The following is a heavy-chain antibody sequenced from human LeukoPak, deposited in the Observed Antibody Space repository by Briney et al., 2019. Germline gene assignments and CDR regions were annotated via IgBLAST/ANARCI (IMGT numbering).Heavy chain of an antibody. CDR2: ISGSGGST. V-gene: IGHV3-23*01. CDR3: AKDGQQLVLPYYFDY. D-gene: IGHD6-13*01. CDR1: GFTFSSYA. Sequence: GGSLRLSCAASGFTFSSYAMSWVRQAPGKGLEWVSAISGSGGSTYYADSVKGRLTISRDNSKNTLYLQMNSLRAEDTAVYYCAKDGQQLVLPYYFDYWGQGTLVTVSS. J-gene: IGHJ4*02.